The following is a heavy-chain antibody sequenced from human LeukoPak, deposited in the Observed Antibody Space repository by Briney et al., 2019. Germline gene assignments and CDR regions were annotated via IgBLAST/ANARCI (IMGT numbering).Heavy chain of an antibody. V-gene: IGHV4-61*08. J-gene: IGHJ4*02. CDR3: ARYSSSWGSGFDY. CDR2: IYYSGST. CDR1: GDSISSGGFS. D-gene: IGHD6-13*01. Sequence: SETLSLTCAVSGDSISSGGFSWSWIRQPPGKGLEWIGYIYYSGSTNYNPSLKSRVTISVDTSKNQFSLKLSSVTAADTAVYYCARYSSSWGSGFDYWGQGTLVTVSS.